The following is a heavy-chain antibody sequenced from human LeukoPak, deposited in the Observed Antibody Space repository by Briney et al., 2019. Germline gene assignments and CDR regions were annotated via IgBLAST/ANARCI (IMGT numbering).Heavy chain of an antibody. CDR1: GFTFSDYY. CDR3: AKALLPIGYYYYGMDV. Sequence: PGGSLRLSCAASGFTFSDYYMSWIRQAPGKGLEWVSYISSSGSTIYYADSVKGRFTISRDNAKNSLYLQMNSLRAEDTALYYCAKALLPIGYYYYGMDVWGQGTTVTVSS. CDR2: ISSSGSTI. D-gene: IGHD2-2*01. J-gene: IGHJ6*02. V-gene: IGHV3-11*01.